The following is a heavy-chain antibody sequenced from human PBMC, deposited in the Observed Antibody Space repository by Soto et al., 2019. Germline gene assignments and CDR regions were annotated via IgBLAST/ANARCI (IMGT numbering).Heavy chain of an antibody. J-gene: IGHJ5*02. CDR3: VRGPRIAARERSWFDP. V-gene: IGHV6-1*01. D-gene: IGHD6-6*01. CDR2: TYYRSKWYN. CDR1: GDSVSSYSAA. Sequence: QVQLQQSGPGLVKPSQTLSLTCAISGDSVSSYSAAWNWIRQSPSRGLEWLGRTYYRSKWYNDYAVSVKSRITSNPDTSKNQFSLQLNSVTPEDTAVYYCVRGPRIAARERSWFDPWGQGTLVTVSS.